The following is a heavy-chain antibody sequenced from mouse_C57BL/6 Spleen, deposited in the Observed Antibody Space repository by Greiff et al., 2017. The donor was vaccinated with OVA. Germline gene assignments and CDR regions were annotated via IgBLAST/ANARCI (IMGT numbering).Heavy chain of an antibody. CDR3: ARRELGRAWFAY. Sequence: VQLKQSGPELVKPGASVKIPCKASGYTFTDYNMDWVKQSHGKSLEWIGDINPNNGGTIYNQKFKGKATLTVDKSSSTAYMELRSLTSEDTAVYYCARRELGRAWFAYWGQGTLVTVSA. CDR1: GYTFTDYN. J-gene: IGHJ3*01. V-gene: IGHV1-18*01. D-gene: IGHD4-1*01. CDR2: INPNNGGT.